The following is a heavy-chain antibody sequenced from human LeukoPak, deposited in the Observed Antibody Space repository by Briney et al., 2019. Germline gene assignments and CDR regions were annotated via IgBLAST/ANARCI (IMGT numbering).Heavy chain of an antibody. V-gene: IGHV3-74*01. J-gene: IGHJ4*02. D-gene: IGHD3-10*01. Sequence: GGSLRLSCAASGFTFSSYWMHWVRQAPGKGLVWVSRINSDGSSTSYADSVKGRFTISRDNAKNTLYLQMNSLRAEDTAVYYCARWFGEAHFDYWGQGTLVTVSS. CDR1: GFTFSSYW. CDR3: ARWFGEAHFDY. CDR2: INSDGSST.